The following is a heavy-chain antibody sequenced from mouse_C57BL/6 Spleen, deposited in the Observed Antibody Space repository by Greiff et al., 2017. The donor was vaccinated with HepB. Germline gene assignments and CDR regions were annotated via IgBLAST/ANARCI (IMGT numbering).Heavy chain of an antibody. V-gene: IGHV1-54*01. D-gene: IGHD2-4*01. CDR1: GYAFTNYL. CDR3: ARPFDYDQAWFAY. CDR2: INPGSGGT. J-gene: IGHJ3*01. Sequence: VQLQQSGAELVRPGTSVKVSCKASGYAFTNYLIEWVKQRPGQGLEWIGVINPGSGGTNYNEKFKGKATLTADKSSSTAYMQLSSLTSEDSAVYFWARPFDYDQAWFAYWGQGTLVTVSA.